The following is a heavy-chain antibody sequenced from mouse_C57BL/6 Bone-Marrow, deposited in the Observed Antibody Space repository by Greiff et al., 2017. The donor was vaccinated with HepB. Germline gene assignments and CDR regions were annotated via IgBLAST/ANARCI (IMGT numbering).Heavy chain of an antibody. CDR3: ARQGSGYLFAY. CDR1: GFTFSDYY. V-gene: IGHV5-12*01. J-gene: IGHJ3*01. Sequence: EVKLVEYGGGLVQPGGSLKLSCAASGFTFSDYYMYWVRQTPEKRLEWVAYISNGGGSTYYPDTVKGRFTISRNNAKNTLYLQMSRLKSEDTAMYYCARQGSGYLFAYWGQGTLVTVSA. D-gene: IGHD3-2*02. CDR2: ISNGGGST.